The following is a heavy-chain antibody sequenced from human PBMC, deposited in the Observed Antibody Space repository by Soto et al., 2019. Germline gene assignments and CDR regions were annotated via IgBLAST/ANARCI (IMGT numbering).Heavy chain of an antibody. CDR2: VYYSGST. V-gene: IGHV4-61*01. CDR1: GGTVISGSYY. D-gene: IGHD1-7*01. Sequence: SETLSLTCTVSGGTVISGSYYWTWIRQPPGKGLEWIGYVYYSGSTNHNPSLKSRVTISVDTSKSQFSLRLSSVTTADTAVYYCARAKYDWNYSHYYGLDVWGQGTTVTVSS. CDR3: ARAKYDWNYSHYYGLDV. J-gene: IGHJ6*02.